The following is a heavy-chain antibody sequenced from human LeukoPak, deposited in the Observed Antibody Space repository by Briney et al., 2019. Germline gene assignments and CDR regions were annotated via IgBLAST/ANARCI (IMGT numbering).Heavy chain of an antibody. V-gene: IGHV4-59*01. CDR3: ARRDWGYYYGMDV. D-gene: IGHD3/OR15-3a*01. Sequence: SETLSLTCTVSGGSISNYYWSWIRQPPGKGLEWIGYIYYSGSTNYNPSLKSRVTISVDTSKNQFSLKPSSVTAADTAVYYCARRDWGYYYGMDVWGQGTTVTVSS. J-gene: IGHJ6*02. CDR1: GGSISNYY. CDR2: IYYSGST.